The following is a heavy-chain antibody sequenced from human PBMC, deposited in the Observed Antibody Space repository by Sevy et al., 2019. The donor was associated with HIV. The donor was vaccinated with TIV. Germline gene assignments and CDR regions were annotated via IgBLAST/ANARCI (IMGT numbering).Heavy chain of an antibody. J-gene: IGHJ6*02. CDR2: IKQDGSEK. CDR1: GFTFSSYW. Sequence: GGSLRLSCAASGFTFSSYWMSWVRQAPGKGLEWVANIKQDGSEKYYVDSVKGRFTISRDNAKNSLYLQMNSLRAEDTAVYYCARDDFEVQGVIPHHYYYYYGMDVWGQGTTVTVSS. V-gene: IGHV3-7*03. CDR3: ARDDFEVQGVIPHHYYYYYGMDV. D-gene: IGHD3-10*01.